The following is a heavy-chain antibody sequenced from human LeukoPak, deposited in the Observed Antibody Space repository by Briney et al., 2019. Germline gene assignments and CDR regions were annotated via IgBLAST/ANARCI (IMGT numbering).Heavy chain of an antibody. CDR1: GFTFSTFA. J-gene: IGHJ4*02. CDR2: IFPSGGEI. V-gene: IGHV3-23*01. CDR3: AKALLQPGIAVAQFDY. D-gene: IGHD6-19*01. Sequence: PGGSLRLSCAASGFTFSTFAMIWVRQPPGKGLEWVSSIFPSGGEIHYADSVRGRFTISRDNSKSTLSLQMNSLRAEDTAVYYCAKALLQPGIAVAQFDYWGQGTLVTVSS.